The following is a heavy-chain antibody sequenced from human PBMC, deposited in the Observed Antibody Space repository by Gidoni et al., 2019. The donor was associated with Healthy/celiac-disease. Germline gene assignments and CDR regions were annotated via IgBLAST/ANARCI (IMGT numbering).Heavy chain of an antibody. CDR2: ISWNSGSI. CDR1: GFTFDDYA. Sequence: EVQLVESGGGLVLPGRSLTLSCAASGFTFDDYAMQWVRQAPGKGLEWVSGISWNSGSIGYADSVKGRFTISRDNAKNSLYLQMNSLRAEDTALYYCATLEFDYWGQGTLVTVSS. J-gene: IGHJ4*02. CDR3: ATLEFDY. V-gene: IGHV3-9*01.